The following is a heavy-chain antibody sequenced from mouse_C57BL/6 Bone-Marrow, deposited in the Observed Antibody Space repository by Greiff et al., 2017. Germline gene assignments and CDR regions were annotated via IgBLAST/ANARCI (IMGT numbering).Heavy chain of an antibody. V-gene: IGHV5-16*01. J-gene: IGHJ2*01. Sequence: DVKLVEPEGGLVQPGSSMKLSCTASGFTFSDYYMAWVRQVPEKGLEWVANINYDGSSTYYLHSLKSRFIISGDNATNILYLQMSSLKSEDTATYYCAREGTTGYYGDYWGQGTTLTVSS. CDR2: INYDGSST. CDR1: GFTFSDYY. CDR3: AREGTTGYYGDY. D-gene: IGHD1-1*01.